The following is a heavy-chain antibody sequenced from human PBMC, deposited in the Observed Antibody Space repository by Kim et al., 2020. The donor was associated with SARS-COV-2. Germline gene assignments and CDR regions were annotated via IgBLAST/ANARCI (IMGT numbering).Heavy chain of an antibody. CDR1: GSSVRSSY. V-gene: IGHV3-53*01. Sequence: GGSLRLSCAVSGSSVRSSYMTWVRQAPGKGLEWVSAIHYAGSTYYADSVKGRFTISRDIPKDTLYLQMNSLRAEDTAVYYCSSSTVGAYFDYWGQGSLVT. CDR2: IHYAGST. CDR3: SSSTVGAYFDY. D-gene: IGHD1-26*01. J-gene: IGHJ4*02.